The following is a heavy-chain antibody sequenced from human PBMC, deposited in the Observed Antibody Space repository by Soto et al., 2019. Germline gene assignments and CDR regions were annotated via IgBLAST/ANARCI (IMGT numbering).Heavy chain of an antibody. D-gene: IGHD3-22*01. CDR1: GFTFSNAW. CDR3: TTQYYYDSSGSLLN. J-gene: IGHJ4*02. CDR2: IKSKTDGGTT. V-gene: IGHV3-15*01. Sequence: GGSLRLSCAVSGFTFSNAWITWVRQAPGKGLEWVGRIKSKTDGGTTDYAAPVKGRFTISGDDSKNTLYLQMNSLKTEDTAVYYCTTQYYYDSSGSLLNWGQGTLVTVSS.